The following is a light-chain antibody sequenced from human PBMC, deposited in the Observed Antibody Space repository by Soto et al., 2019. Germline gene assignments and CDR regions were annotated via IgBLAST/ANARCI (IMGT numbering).Light chain of an antibody. CDR1: SSDVGGYNY. CDR3: CSYAGSYPYV. V-gene: IGLV2-11*01. J-gene: IGLJ1*01. CDR2: DVI. Sequence: QSVLTQPRSVSGSPGQSVTISCTGTSSDVGGYNYVSWYQQHPGKAPKLMIYDVIKRPSGVPDRFSGSKSGNTASLTISGLQAEDEADYYCCSYAGSYPYVFGTGTKLTVL.